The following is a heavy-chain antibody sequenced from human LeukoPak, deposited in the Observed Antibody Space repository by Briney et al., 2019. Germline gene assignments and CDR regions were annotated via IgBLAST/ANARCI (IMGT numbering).Heavy chain of an antibody. D-gene: IGHD3-10*01. CDR2: IYYSGST. V-gene: IGHV4-30-4*01. J-gene: IGHJ6*02. Sequence: PSETLSLTCTVSGGSISSGDYYWSWIRQPPGKGLEWIGYIYYSGSTYYNPSLKSRVTISVDTSKNQFSLKLSSVTAADTAVYYCARDHLLWFGDKIYYYGMDVWGQGTTVTVSS. CDR1: GGSISSGDYY. CDR3: ARDHLLWFGDKIYYYGMDV.